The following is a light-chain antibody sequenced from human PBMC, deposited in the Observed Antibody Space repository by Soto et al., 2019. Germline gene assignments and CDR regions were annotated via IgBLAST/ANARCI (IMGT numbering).Light chain of an antibody. CDR2: DAS. Sequence: EIVLTQSPATLSLSPGERATLSCRASQTADNYLAWYQQKPGQAPRLLIYDASNRATGVPARFSGSGSETDFTLTIRSLEPEDFAVYYCQQRRSWPITFGQGTRLEI. CDR3: QQRRSWPIT. CDR1: QTADNY. J-gene: IGKJ5*01. V-gene: IGKV3-11*01.